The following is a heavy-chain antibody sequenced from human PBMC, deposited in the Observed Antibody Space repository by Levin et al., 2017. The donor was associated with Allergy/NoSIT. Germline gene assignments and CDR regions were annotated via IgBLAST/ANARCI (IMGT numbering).Heavy chain of an antibody. J-gene: IGHJ5*02. CDR1: GGSISRYY. CDR3: ARYYCASSTCYTWWCDA. V-gene: IGHV4-59*01. D-gene: IGHD2-2*02. Sequence: SETLSLTCTVSGGSISRYYWSWIRQPPGKGLEWIGYLYYTVSTDYNPALKSRVTISVDTARNQFSLRLSSVTAADTAVYYCARYYCASSTCYTWWCDAWGQGTLVTVSS. CDR2: LYYTVST.